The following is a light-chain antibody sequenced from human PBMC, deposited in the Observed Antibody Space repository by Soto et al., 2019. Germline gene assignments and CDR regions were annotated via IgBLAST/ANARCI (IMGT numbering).Light chain of an antibody. J-gene: IGLJ3*02. CDR1: SGSIASNY. V-gene: IGLV6-57*04. CDR2: EDN. CDR3: QSYDSSNQV. Sequence: NFMLTQPHSVSESPGKTVTISCTRSSGSIASNYVQWYQQRPGSAPTTVIYEDNQRPSGVPDRFSGSIDSSSNSASLTGSGLKTEDEADYYCQSYDSSNQVFGGGTQLTVL.